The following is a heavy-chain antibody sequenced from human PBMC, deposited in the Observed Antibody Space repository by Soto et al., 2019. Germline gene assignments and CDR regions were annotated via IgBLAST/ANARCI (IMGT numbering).Heavy chain of an antibody. CDR1: GFSFSSFW. D-gene: IGHD1-20*01. J-gene: IGHJ4*02. Sequence: VQLVESGGGLVQPGGSLRLSCATSGFSFSSFWMAWVRQAPGKGLEWLANIKEDGTMTYYLESVKGRFTISRDNAKNSLCLQIDSLTDDDTGVYYCARDVDYKRHDYWGLGTLVIVSS. CDR3: ARDVDYKRHDY. CDR2: IKEDGTMT. V-gene: IGHV3-7*04.